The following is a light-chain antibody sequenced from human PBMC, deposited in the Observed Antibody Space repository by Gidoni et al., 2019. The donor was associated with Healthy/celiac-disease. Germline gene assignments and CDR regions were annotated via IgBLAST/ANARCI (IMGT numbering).Light chain of an antibody. CDR3: MQALQTPYT. Sequence: DMVMTQSPLSLPVTPGEPASISCSSSQSLLHSNGYNYLDWYLQKPGQSPQLLIYLGSNRASGVPDRFSGSGSGTDFTLKISRVEAEDVGVYYCMQALQTPYTFXQXTKLEIK. CDR1: QSLLHSNGYNY. J-gene: IGKJ2*01. V-gene: IGKV2-28*01. CDR2: LGS.